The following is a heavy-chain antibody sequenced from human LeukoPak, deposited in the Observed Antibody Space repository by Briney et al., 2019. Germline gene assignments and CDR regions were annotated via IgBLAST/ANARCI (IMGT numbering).Heavy chain of an antibody. CDR1: GGSISSYY. CDR2: IYYSGST. Sequence: KPSETLSLTCTVSGGSISSYYWSWIRQPPGKGLEWIGYIYYSGSTNYNPSLKSRVTISVDTSKNQFSLKLSSVTAADTAVYYCARLSSFRYFDLWGRGTLVTVSS. D-gene: IGHD3-10*01. CDR3: ARLSSFRYFDL. J-gene: IGHJ2*01. V-gene: IGHV4-59*08.